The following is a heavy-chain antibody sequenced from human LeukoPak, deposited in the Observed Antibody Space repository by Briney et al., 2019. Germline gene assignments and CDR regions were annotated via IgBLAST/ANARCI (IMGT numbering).Heavy chain of an antibody. V-gene: IGHV3-23*01. Sequence: PGGSLRLSCAASGFTFSSYAMNWVRQAPGKGLEWVSAISGSGGSTYYADSVKGRFTISRDNSKNTLYLQMNSLRAEDTAVYYCAKPTGSSGWYGHAFDIWGQGTMVTVSS. CDR1: GFTFSSYA. CDR3: AKPTGSSGWYGHAFDI. D-gene: IGHD6-19*01. J-gene: IGHJ3*02. CDR2: ISGSGGST.